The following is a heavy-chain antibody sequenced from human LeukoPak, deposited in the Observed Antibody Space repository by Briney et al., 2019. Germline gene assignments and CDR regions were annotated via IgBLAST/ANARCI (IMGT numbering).Heavy chain of an antibody. CDR3: ARVSLTYDWFDP. CDR2: FTPNTGGT. Sequence: ASVKLSCKTSGSTFTGYYIHRVREAPGQGLQWVGGFTPNTGGTNYAQTFQGRVTMTRDKSITTPYLELTSLTSDDTAVYYCARVSLTYDWFDPWGQGTLVTVSS. J-gene: IGHJ5*02. CDR1: GSTFTGYY. V-gene: IGHV1-2*02.